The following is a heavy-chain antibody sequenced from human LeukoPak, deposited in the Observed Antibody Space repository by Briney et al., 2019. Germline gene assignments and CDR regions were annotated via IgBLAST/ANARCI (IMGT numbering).Heavy chain of an antibody. CDR3: ARRAAAEGV. CDR1: GFTFSRYG. V-gene: IGHV3-66*01. Sequence: PGRSLRLSCAASGFTFSRYGMHWVRQAPGKGLEWVSVIYSGGSTYYADSVKGRFTISRDNSKNTLYLQMNSLRAEDTAVYYCARRAAAEGVWGQGTTVTVSS. D-gene: IGHD6-13*01. CDR2: IYSGGST. J-gene: IGHJ6*02.